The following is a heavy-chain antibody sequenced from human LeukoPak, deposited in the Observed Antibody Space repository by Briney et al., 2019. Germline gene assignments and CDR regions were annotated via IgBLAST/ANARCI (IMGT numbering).Heavy chain of an antibody. CDR1: GGSISSCY. D-gene: IGHD3-22*01. CDR3: ATTYYYDSNAFDI. J-gene: IGHJ3*02. Sequence: SETLSLTCTVSGGSISSCYWSWIRQPPGKGLEWIGYIYTSGSTNYNPSLKSRVTISVDTSKNQFSLKLSSVTAADTAVYYCATTYYYDSNAFDIWGQGTMVTVSS. CDR2: IYTSGST. V-gene: IGHV4-4*09.